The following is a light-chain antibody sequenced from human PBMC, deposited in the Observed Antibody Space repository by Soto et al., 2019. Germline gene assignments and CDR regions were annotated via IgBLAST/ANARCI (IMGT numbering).Light chain of an antibody. J-gene: IGKJ5*01. CDR3: QQYSNWPPIT. Sequence: IVMTQSPATLSVSPGERATLSCRASQSINTNLAWFQQKPGRAPRLLIFGASTRATDIPARFSGSGSGTEFTLTISTLQSEDFAVYYCQQYSNWPPITFGQGTRLEI. CDR2: GAS. V-gene: IGKV3-15*01. CDR1: QSINTN.